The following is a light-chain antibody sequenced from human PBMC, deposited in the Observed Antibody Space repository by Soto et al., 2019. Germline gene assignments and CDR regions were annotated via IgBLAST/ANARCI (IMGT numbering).Light chain of an antibody. J-gene: IGKJ3*01. CDR2: DAS. Sequence: EIVLTQSPSNMSLSPGERATLSCRASQNIGNFLAWYQHKPGQAPRLLIYDASKRATGIPARFSGSGSGTDFTLTISSLEPADFAVYYCQQRTTWPPLFAFGRGTRVDIK. CDR3: QQRTTWPPLFA. V-gene: IGKV3-11*01. CDR1: QNIGNF.